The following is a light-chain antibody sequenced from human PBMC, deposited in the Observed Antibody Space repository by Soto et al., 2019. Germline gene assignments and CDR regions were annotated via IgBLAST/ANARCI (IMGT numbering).Light chain of an antibody. CDR2: GAS. CDR1: QSVSRN. J-gene: IGKJ3*01. Sequence: EIVMTQSPATLSVSPGERATLSCRASQSVSRNLAWYQQKPGQAPRLLIYGASTRATGIPARFSGSGSGTEFTLTISTLQSEDFAVCYCQQYNNWPFTFGPGTKVDIK. V-gene: IGKV3-15*01. CDR3: QQYNNWPFT.